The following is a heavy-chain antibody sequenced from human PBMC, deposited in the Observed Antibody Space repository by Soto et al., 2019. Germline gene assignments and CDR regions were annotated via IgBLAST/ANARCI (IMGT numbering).Heavy chain of an antibody. D-gene: IGHD6-25*01. Sequence: EVQLVESGGGLVQPGGSLRLSYAVSGLTFSNYWMNWVRQAPGKGLVWVSRINSDGSSTDYADSVKGRFTISRDNARNTLYLEMHSLRAEDTALYYCGRGGRIVAAASVDWGQGTLVTVSS. CDR2: INSDGSST. CDR1: GLTFSNYW. J-gene: IGHJ4*02. CDR3: GRGGRIVAAASVD. V-gene: IGHV3-74*01.